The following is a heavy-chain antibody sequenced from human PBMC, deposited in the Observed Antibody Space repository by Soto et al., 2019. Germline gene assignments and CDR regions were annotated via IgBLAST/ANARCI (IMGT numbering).Heavy chain of an antibody. Sequence: GSLRLSCAASGYTFSNGWMSWVRQAPGKGLEWVGRIKSKIDGGTTDYAAPVQGRFTISRDDSKNTLYLQMNSLKTEDTAVYYCTQHHVGPYFGYWGQGSLVTVS. CDR1: GYTFSNGW. D-gene: IGHD1-26*01. CDR2: IKSKIDGGTT. J-gene: IGHJ4*02. V-gene: IGHV3-15*01. CDR3: TQHHVGPYFGY.